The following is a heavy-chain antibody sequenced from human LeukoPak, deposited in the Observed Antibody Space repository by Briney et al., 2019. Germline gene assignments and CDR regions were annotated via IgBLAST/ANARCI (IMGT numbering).Heavy chain of an antibody. J-gene: IGHJ4*02. V-gene: IGHV3-30*03. D-gene: IGHD1-14*01. CDR3: ARKTGDC. CDR2: ISYDGRNI. CDR1: GFTFNNYG. Sequence: PGKSLRLSCAASGFTFNNYGMHWVRQAPGKGLEWVAVISYDGRNIHYPDSVKGRFTISRDNAKNSLYLQMNSLRVEDTAVYYCARKTGDCWGQGTLVIVSS.